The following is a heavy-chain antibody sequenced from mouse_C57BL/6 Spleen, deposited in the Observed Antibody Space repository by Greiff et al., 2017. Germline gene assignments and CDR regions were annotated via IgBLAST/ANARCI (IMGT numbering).Heavy chain of an antibody. J-gene: IGHJ1*03. CDR1: GFSLTTFGMG. CDR3: ARGPNYNGSSSYCDV. CDR2: TWWDDDK. V-gene: IGHV8-8*01. D-gene: IGHD1-1*01. Sequence: QVTLKVSGPGILQPSQTLSLTCSFSGFSLTTFGMGVGWIRQPSGKGLDWLAHTWWDDDKYYNPALKSRLTISKDTSKNPVFLKIANVDNVDTATYYGARGPNYNGSSSYCDVWGTGTTVTVSS.